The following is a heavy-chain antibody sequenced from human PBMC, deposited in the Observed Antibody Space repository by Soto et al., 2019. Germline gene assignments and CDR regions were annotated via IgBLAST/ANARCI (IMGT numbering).Heavy chain of an antibody. CDR2: IYYSVTT. CDR3: ARAVNDFWSGFSYYFDY. CDR1: VAPISSNY. Sequence: PLETLSLTGTVAVAPISSNYWTWIRQPPGKGLEWIGYIYYSVTTKYNPSLESRLTISVDTSKNQFSLKLSSVTAADTAVYYCARAVNDFWSGFSYYFDYWGQGALVTVSS. J-gene: IGHJ4*02. V-gene: IGHV4-59*01. D-gene: IGHD3-3*01.